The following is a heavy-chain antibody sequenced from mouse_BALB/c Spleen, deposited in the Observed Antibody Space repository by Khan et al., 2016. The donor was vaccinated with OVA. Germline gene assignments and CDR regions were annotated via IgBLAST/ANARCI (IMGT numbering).Heavy chain of an antibody. CDR1: GYTFTDYA. Sequence: VELVESGPEVVRPGVSVKLSCKGSGYTFTDYAMHWVKQSHAKSLEWIGVISTYNGNTTYNQQFKGKTTLTVDKSSSTAYMELARLTSEDSAIYYCARDWAAWFAYWGQGTLVTVSA. CDR3: ARDWAAWFAY. J-gene: IGHJ3*01. D-gene: IGHD4-1*01. V-gene: IGHV1S137*01. CDR2: ISTYNGNT.